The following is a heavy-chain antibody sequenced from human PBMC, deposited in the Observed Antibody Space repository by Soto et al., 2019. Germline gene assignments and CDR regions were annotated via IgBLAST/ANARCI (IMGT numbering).Heavy chain of an antibody. CDR1: GGSVNSGNYY. J-gene: IGHJ3*02. CDR2: MSHSGGT. Sequence: QVQLQQRGAGLLKPSETLSLTCAVFGGSVNSGNYYWSWIRQPPGKGLEWIGEMSHSGGTHFNPSLKSRVTISVDTSKYQFSLKMSSVTAADTALYYCARVERGTATTVVDAFDIWGPGTMVTVSS. CDR3: ARVERGTATTVVDAFDI. D-gene: IGHD1-1*01. V-gene: IGHV4-34*01.